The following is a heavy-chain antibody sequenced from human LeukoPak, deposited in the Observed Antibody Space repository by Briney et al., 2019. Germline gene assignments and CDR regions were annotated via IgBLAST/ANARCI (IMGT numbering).Heavy chain of an antibody. J-gene: IGHJ4*02. CDR1: GGTFSSYA. Sequence: ASVKVSCKASGGTFSSYAISWVRQAPGQGLEWMGGIIPIFGTANYAQKFQGRVTITADESTSTAYMELSSLRSEDTAVYYCAREAPNSYGFYYFDYWGQGTLVTVSS. CDR3: AREAPNSYGFYYFDY. V-gene: IGHV1-69*01. CDR2: IIPIFGTA. D-gene: IGHD5-18*01.